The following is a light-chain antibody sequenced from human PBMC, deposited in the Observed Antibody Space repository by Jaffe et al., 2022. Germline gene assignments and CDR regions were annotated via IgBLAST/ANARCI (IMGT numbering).Light chain of an antibody. CDR3: SAWDTSLQIWM. J-gene: IGLJ3*02. V-gene: IGLV10-54*01. Sequence: QAGLTQPPSVSKALRQTVTLTCTGNNYNVGNEGAGWLQLHQGHPPKLISYRNNNRPSGISERFSASRSGNTASLTISGLQPEDEADYYCSAWDTSLQIWMLGGGTKLTVL. CDR2: RNN. CDR1: NYNVGNEG.